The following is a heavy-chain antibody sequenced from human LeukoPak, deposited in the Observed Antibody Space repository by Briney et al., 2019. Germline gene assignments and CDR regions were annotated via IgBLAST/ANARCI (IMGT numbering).Heavy chain of an antibody. CDR2: IRYDGSNK. J-gene: IGHJ4*02. CDR3: AKDEYGSGSYYIDY. V-gene: IGHV3-30*02. CDR1: GFTFSSYG. Sequence: WGSLRLSCAASGFTFSSYGMHWVRQVPGKGLEWVAFIRYDGSNKYYADSVKGRFTISRDNSKNTLYLQMNSLRAEDTAVYYCAKDEYGSGSYYIDYWGQGTLVTVSS. D-gene: IGHD3-10*01.